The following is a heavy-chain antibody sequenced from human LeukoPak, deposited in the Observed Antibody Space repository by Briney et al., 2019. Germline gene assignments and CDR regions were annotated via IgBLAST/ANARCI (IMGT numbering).Heavy chain of an antibody. CDR3: AKDPRIQLWFPDAFDI. V-gene: IGHV3-23*01. CDR1: GFTFSSYA. D-gene: IGHD5-18*01. CDR2: ISGSGGST. Sequence: PGGSLRLSCAASGFTFSSYAMSWVRQAPGKGLEWVSAISGSGGSTYYADSVKGRFTISRDNSKNTLYLQMSSLRAEDTAVYYCAKDPRIQLWFPDAFDIWGQGTMVTVSS. J-gene: IGHJ3*02.